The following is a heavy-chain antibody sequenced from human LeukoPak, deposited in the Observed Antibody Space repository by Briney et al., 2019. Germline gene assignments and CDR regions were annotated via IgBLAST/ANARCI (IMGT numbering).Heavy chain of an antibody. D-gene: IGHD6-19*01. V-gene: IGHV3-23*01. Sequence: GTSLRLSCAASGFTFSSYAMSWVRQAPGKGLEWVSAISGSGGSTYYADSVKGRFTISRDNSKNTLYLQMNSLRAEDTAVYYCAKDHSSGWYRDYWGQGTLVTVSP. CDR1: GFTFSSYA. CDR3: AKDHSSGWYRDY. J-gene: IGHJ4*02. CDR2: ISGSGGST.